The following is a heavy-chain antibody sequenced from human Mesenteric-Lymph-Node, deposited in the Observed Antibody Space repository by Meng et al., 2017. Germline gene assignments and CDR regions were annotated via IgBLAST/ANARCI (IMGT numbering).Heavy chain of an antibody. CDR2: IRSKANSYAT. J-gene: IGHJ4*02. Sequence: VQVVESGGGCVQPGGSLKLSCAASGFTFSGSAMHWVRQASGKGLEWVGRIRSKANSYATAYAASVKGRFTISRDDSKNTAYLQMNSLKTEDTAVYYCTRLPTVTGTVDYWGQGTLVTVSS. D-gene: IGHD1/OR15-1a*01. CDR1: GFTFSGSA. V-gene: IGHV3-73*02. CDR3: TRLPTVTGTVDY.